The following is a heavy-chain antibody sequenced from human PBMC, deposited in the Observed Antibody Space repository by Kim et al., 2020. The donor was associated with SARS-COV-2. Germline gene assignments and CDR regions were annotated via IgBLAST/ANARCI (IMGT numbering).Heavy chain of an antibody. CDR3: ARIRRSWATAMEERHYYYYGMDV. V-gene: IGHV4-31*03. Sequence: SETLSLTCTVSGGSISSGGYYWSWIRQHPGKGLEWIGYIYYSGSTYYNPSLKSRVTISVDTSKNQFSLKLSSVTAADTAVYYCARIRRSWATAMEERHYYYYGMDVWGQGTTVTVSS. CDR2: IYYSGST. D-gene: IGHD5-18*01. CDR1: GGSISSGGYY. J-gene: IGHJ6*02.